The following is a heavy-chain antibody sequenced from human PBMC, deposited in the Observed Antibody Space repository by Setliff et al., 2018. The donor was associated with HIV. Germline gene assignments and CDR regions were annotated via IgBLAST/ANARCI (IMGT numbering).Heavy chain of an antibody. CDR1: GGSFSGYY. D-gene: IGHD3-10*01. CDR3: GRGAGYYGSGSSLPLGY. V-gene: IGHV4-34*01. CDR2: INHSGST. J-gene: IGHJ4*02. Sequence: SETLSLTCAVYGGSFSGYYWSWIRQPPGKGLEWIGEINHSGSTNYNPSLKSRVTISVDTSKNQFSLKLNSVTAADTAVYYCGRGAGYYGSGSSLPLGYWGQGTLVTVSS.